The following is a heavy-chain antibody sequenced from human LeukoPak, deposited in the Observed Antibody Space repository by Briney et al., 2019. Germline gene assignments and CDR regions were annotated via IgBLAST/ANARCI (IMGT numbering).Heavy chain of an antibody. CDR3: ARVQSDHFTSGAFDV. CDR1: GFTFSSYS. CDR2: ISSSSSTI. Sequence: GGSLRLSCAASGFTFSSYSMNWVRQAPGKGLEWVSYISSSSSTIYYADSVKGRFTISRDNAKNSLYLQMNSLRAEDTAVYYCARVQSDHFTSGAFDVWGQGTMVTVSS. J-gene: IGHJ3*01. V-gene: IGHV3-48*01. D-gene: IGHD3-3*02.